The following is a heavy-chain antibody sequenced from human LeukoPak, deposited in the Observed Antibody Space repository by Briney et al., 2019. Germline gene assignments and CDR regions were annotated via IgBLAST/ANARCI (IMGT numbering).Heavy chain of an antibody. V-gene: IGHV3-7*02. D-gene: IGHD6-13*01. CDR1: GFIPSSNW. Sequence: RCLRLSCAASGFIPSSNWMSWVRQAAGKGLEWVADVNQVGTEKYYMDPVRGRFTISKDNARTSLYLQMNSLRAEATAVYSCALATSAERGQQLANWGQGTLVTVSS. J-gene: IGHJ4*02. CDR3: ALATSAERGQQLAN. CDR2: VNQVGTEK.